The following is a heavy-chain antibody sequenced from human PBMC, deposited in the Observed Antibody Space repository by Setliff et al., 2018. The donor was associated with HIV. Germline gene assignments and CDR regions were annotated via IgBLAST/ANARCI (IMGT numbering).Heavy chain of an antibody. V-gene: IGHV4-30-4*08. CDR3: ARGGYYGSGSWGFDY. CDR2: IFYTGST. CDR1: GGSISSGDYY. D-gene: IGHD3-10*01. Sequence: LTCTVSGGSISSGDYYWSWIRQPPGKGLEWIGYIFYTGSTYYNPSFKSRVTISADTSKNQFSLKLCSVTAADTAVFYCARGGYYGSGSWGFDYWGQGTLVTVSS. J-gene: IGHJ4*02.